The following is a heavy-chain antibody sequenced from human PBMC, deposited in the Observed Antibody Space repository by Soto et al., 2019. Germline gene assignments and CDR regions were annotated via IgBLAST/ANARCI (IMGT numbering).Heavy chain of an antibody. CDR3: ARAWDCSSTSCSPSTYYNWFDP. J-gene: IGHJ5*02. CDR1: GYTFTSYY. V-gene: IGHV1-69*13. CDR2: IIPIFGTA. D-gene: IGHD2-2*01. Sequence: SVKVSCKASGYTFTSYYMHWVRQAPGQGLEWMGGIIPIFGTANYAQKFQGRVTITADESTSTAYMELSSLRSEDTAVYYCARAWDCSSTSCSPSTYYNWFDPWGQGTLVTVSS.